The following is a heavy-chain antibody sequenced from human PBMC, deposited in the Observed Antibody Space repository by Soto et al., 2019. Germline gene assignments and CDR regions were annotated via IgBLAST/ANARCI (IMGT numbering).Heavy chain of an antibody. Sequence: SETLPLTCTVSGASISGYHWIWVRQPPGKGLEWIGNISNSGTPNYNPSLKSRVTISADTSNDQFSLRLTSVTAADTAVYYCAREIGYCTTTSCHAGPLYYYMDVWGKGTTVTVSS. CDR1: GASISGYH. V-gene: IGHV4-59*01. CDR3: AREIGYCTTTSCHAGPLYYYMDV. CDR2: ISNSGTP. D-gene: IGHD2-2*01. J-gene: IGHJ6*03.